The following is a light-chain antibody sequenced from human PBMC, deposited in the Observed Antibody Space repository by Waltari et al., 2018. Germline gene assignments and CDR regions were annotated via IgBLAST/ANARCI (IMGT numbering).Light chain of an antibody. Sequence: QSVLTQPASVSGSPGQSITISCSGTNNLVSWYQQFPGKVPKLVIYATTERPSGVSKRFSGSKSGDTASLTISGLQPGDEADYYCCSYEPFNRVFGGGTKLTVL. CDR1: NNL. CDR3: CSYEPFNRV. CDR2: ATT. V-gene: IGLV2-23*01. J-gene: IGLJ3*02.